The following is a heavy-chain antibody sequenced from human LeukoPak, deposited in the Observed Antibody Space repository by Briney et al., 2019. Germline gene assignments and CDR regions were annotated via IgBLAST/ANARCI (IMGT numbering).Heavy chain of an antibody. CDR1: GFTFSSYG. CDR2: IWYDGSNK. V-gene: IGHV3-33*01. D-gene: IGHD3-9*01. J-gene: IGHJ4*02. CDR3: ARVGMRYFDWLLRETPFDY. Sequence: PGRSLRLSCAASGFTFSSYGMHWVRQAPGKGLEWVAVIWYDGSNKYYADSVKGRFTISRDNSKNTLYLQMNSLRAEDTAVYYCARVGMRYFDWLLRETPFDYWGQGTLVTVSS.